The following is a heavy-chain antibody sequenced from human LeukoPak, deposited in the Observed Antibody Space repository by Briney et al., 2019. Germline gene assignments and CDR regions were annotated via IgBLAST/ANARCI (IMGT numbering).Heavy chain of an antibody. V-gene: IGHV3-23*01. CDR1: GFTFSSYA. CDR2: ISGSGGST. D-gene: IGHD4-11*01. J-gene: IGHJ6*02. Sequence: GGSLRLSCAASGFTFSSYAMSWVRQAPGKGLEWVSAISGSGGSTYYADSVKGRFTISRDNAKNSLYLQMNSLRDEDTAVYYCARERLVPYYYGMDVWGQGTTVTVSS. CDR3: ARERLVPYYYGMDV.